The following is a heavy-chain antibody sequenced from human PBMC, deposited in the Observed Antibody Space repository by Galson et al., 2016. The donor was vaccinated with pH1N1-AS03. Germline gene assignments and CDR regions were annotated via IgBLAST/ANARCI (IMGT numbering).Heavy chain of an antibody. J-gene: IGHJ5*02. CDR1: GFSHSASGVA. Sequence: PALVKPTQTLTLTCTLSGFSHSASGVAVAWIRQPPGKALEWLARIDWNDNKYYSTSLKTRLTISKDTSKNQVVLTMTNMDPVDTATYYCARFHYGDYSGWFDPWGQGTLVTVSS. V-gene: IGHV2-70*11. CDR2: IDWNDNK. D-gene: IGHD4-17*01. CDR3: ARFHYGDYSGWFDP.